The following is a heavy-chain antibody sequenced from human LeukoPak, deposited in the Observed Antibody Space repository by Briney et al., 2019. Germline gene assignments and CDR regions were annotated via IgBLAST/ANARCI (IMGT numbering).Heavy chain of an antibody. CDR2: ISWNSGSI. CDR3: AKGSYYYDSSGYDY. V-gene: IGHV3-9*01. CDR1: GFTFDDYA. J-gene: IGHJ4*02. D-gene: IGHD3-22*01. Sequence: RGRSLRLSCAASGFTFDDYAMHWVRQAPGKGLEWVSGISWNSGSIGYADSVKGRFTISRDNAKNSLYLQMNSLRAEDTALYYCAKGSYYYDSSGYDYWGQGTLVTVSS.